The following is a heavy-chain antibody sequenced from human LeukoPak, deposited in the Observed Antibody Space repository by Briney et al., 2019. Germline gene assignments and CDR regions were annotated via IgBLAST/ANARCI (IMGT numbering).Heavy chain of an antibody. Sequence: PSETLSLTCAVYGGSFSGYYWSWIRQPPGKGLEWIGEINHSGSTNYNPSLKSRVTISVDTSKNQFSLKLSSVTAADTAVYYCARGGPFYGYYYGMDVWGQGTTVTVSS. V-gene: IGHV4-34*01. CDR1: GGSFSGYY. CDR3: ARGGPFYGYYYGMDV. CDR2: INHSGST. J-gene: IGHJ6*02. D-gene: IGHD4-17*01.